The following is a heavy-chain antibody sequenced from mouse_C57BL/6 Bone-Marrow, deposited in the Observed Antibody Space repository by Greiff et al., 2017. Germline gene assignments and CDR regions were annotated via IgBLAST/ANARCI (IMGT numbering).Heavy chain of an antibody. CDR1: GYTFTSYW. CDR2: IYPGSGST. CDR3: ARWYYGSSPHFDY. Sequence: QVQLQQPGAELVKPGASVQMSCKASGYTFTSYWITWVKQRPGQGLEWIGDIYPGSGSTNYNEKFKSKATLTVDTSSSTAYMQLSSLTSADSAVYYCARWYYGSSPHFDYWGQGTTLTVSS. V-gene: IGHV1-55*01. D-gene: IGHD1-1*01. J-gene: IGHJ2*01.